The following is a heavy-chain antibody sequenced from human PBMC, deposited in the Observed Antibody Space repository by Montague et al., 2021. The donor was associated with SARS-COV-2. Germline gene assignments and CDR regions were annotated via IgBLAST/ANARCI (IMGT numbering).Heavy chain of an antibody. J-gene: IGHJ6*02. CDR3: ARVGRQQLVRLSGMDV. CDR2: IYYSGST. V-gene: IGHV4-39*07. D-gene: IGHD6-13*01. Sequence: SETRSLTCTVSGGSISSSSYYWGWIRQPPGKGLEWIGSIYYSGSTYYNPSLESRVTISVDTSKNQFSLKLSSVTAADTAVYYCARVGRQQLVRLSGMDVWGQGTTVTVSS. CDR1: GGSISSSSYY.